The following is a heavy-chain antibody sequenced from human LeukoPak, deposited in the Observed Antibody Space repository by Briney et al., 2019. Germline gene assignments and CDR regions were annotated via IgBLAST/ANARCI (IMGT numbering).Heavy chain of an antibody. CDR3: ARGALYSSLHDY. J-gene: IGHJ4*02. V-gene: IGHV1-8*01. D-gene: IGHD6-13*01. Sequence: ASVTVSCKASGYTFTIYDINWVRQATGQGGEGMGWMNPNSGNTGYAQKFQGRVTMTRNTSISTAYMELSSLRSEDTAVYYCARGALYSSLHDYWGQGTLVTVSS. CDR1: GYTFTIYD. CDR2: MNPNSGNT.